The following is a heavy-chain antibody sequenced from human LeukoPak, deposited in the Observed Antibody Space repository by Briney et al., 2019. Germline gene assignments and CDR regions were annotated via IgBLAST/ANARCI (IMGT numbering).Heavy chain of an antibody. D-gene: IGHD5-24*01. CDR3: ARVGRDGYNWDY. J-gene: IGHJ4*02. CDR2: INPTGGST. CDR1: GYTFPSYF. V-gene: IGHV1-46*01. Sequence: ASVKVSCKASGYTFPSYFMHWVRQAPGQGLEWMGIINPTGGSTTYAQKFQGRVTMTRDTSTSTAYMELSSLRSEDTAVYYCARVGRDGYNWDYWGQGTLVTVSS.